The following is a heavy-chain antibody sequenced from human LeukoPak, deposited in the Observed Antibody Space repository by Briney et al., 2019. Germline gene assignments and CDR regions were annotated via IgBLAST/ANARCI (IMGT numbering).Heavy chain of an antibody. V-gene: IGHV3-30*03. CDR2: ISYDGSNK. CDR3: ARAQIGWDY. Sequence: GGSLRLSCAASGFTFSSYGMHWVRQAPGKGLEWVAVISYDGSNKYYADSVKGRFTISRDNSKNTMCLQMNSLRAEDTVVYYCARAQIGWDYWGQGTLVTVSS. CDR1: GFTFSSYG. J-gene: IGHJ4*02. D-gene: IGHD2-15*01.